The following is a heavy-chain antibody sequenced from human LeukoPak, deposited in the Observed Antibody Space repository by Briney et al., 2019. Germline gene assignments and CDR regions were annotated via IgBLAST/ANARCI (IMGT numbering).Heavy chain of an antibody. J-gene: IGHJ4*02. Sequence: GGSLRLSCAASGFTFSSYAMAWVRQTPGRGLEWVSGISGSGDGTYYADSVKGRFTISRDNSKSTLYLQINSLRAEDTAVYYCAKRYSSSSWTAAFDSWGQGTLVTVSS. CDR3: AKRYSSSSWTAAFDS. D-gene: IGHD2-2*01. CDR2: ISGSGDGT. CDR1: GFTFSSYA. V-gene: IGHV3-23*01.